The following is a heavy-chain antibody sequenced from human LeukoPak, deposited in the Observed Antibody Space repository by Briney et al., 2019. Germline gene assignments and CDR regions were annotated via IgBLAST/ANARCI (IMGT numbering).Heavy chain of an antibody. CDR3: VSTLGT. Sequence: PGGSLRLSCAASGFTFTTYWMHWIRQAPGKGLVWVSRINTDGTSTSYADSVKGRFTISRANSKNTLYLQMNSLRAEDTAVYYCVSTLGTWGQGTLVTVSS. D-gene: IGHD3-3*02. CDR1: GFTFTTYW. J-gene: IGHJ5*02. CDR2: INTDGTST. V-gene: IGHV3-74*01.